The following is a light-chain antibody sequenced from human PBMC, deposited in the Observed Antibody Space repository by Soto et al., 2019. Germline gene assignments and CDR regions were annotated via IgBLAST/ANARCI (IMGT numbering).Light chain of an antibody. V-gene: IGKV2-28*01. J-gene: IGKJ3*01. Sequence: DIAMPQSPLSLPVTPGEPASISCRSSQSLLHSNGYNYLDWYLQKPGQSPQLLIYLGSNRASGVPDRFSGSGSGTDFTLKISRVEAEDVGVYYCMQALQTPFTFGPGTKVDIK. CDR3: MQALQTPFT. CDR1: QSLLHSNGYNY. CDR2: LGS.